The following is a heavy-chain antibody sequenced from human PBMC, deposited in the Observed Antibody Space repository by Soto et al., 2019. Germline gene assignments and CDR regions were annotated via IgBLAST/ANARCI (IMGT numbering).Heavy chain of an antibody. CDR1: GFTFRSYW. CDR2: IKQDGSEN. J-gene: IGHJ3*02. D-gene: IGHD4-17*01. V-gene: IGHV3-7*01. CDR3: ANMDYGDYGTGAFDI. Sequence: EVQLVESGGGLVQPGGSLRLSCAASGFTFRSYWMSWVRQTPGKGLERVAIIKQDGSENYYVDSVKGRFTISRDNAENSLYLQMKSLRVDDTAVYYCANMDYGDYGTGAFDIWGQGTMVTVSS.